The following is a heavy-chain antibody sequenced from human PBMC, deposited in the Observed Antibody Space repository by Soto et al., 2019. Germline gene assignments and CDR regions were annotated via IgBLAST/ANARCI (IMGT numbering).Heavy chain of an antibody. CDR2: ISGSGGST. V-gene: IGHV3-23*01. Sequence: GGSLRLSCAASGFTFSSYAMSWVRQAPGKGLEWVSAISGSGGSTYYADSVKGRFTISRDNSKNTLYLQMNSLRAEDTAVYYCAKAAVGSYYDFWSGYYAFDLWGQGTMVTVSS. D-gene: IGHD3-3*01. J-gene: IGHJ3*01. CDR1: GFTFSSYA. CDR3: AKAAVGSYYDFWSGYYAFDL.